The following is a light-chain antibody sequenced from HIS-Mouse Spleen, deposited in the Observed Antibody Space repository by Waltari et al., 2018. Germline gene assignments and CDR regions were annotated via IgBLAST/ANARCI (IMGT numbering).Light chain of an antibody. Sequence: EIVMTQSPATLSVSPGERATLSCRASQSVSSNLAWYRQKPGQPPRLLIYGASTRATGIPARFSGSGSGTEFTLTISSMQSEDFAVYYCQQYNNWPRTFGQGTKVEIK. J-gene: IGKJ1*01. CDR2: GAS. V-gene: IGKV3-15*01. CDR3: QQYNNWPRT. CDR1: QSVSSN.